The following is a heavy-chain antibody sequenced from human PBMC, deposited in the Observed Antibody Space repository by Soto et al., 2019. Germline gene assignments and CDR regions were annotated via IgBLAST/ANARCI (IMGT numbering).Heavy chain of an antibody. CDR2: ISGSGGST. V-gene: IGHV3-23*01. D-gene: IGHD3-10*01. CDR3: AIDLHMVRGVTYYYYYGMDV. CDR1: GFTFSSYA. Sequence: GGSLRLSCAASGFTFSSYAMSWVRQAPGKGLEWVSAISGSGGSTYYADSVKGRFTISRDNSKNTLYLQMNSLRAEDTAVYYCAIDLHMVRGVTYYYYYGMDVWGQGTTVTVSS. J-gene: IGHJ6*02.